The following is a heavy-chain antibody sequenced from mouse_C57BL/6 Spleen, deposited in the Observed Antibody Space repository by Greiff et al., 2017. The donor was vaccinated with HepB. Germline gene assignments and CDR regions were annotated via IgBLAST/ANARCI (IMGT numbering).Heavy chain of an antibody. J-gene: IGHJ4*01. CDR3: ARRAYYSKGAMDY. D-gene: IGHD2-5*01. V-gene: IGHV1-53*01. CDR1: GYTFTSYW. CDR2: INPSNGGT. Sequence: QLPGTELVKPGASVKLSCKASGYTFTSYWMHWVKQRPGQGLEWIGNINPSNGGTNYNEKFKSKATLTVDKSSSTAYMQLSSLTSEDSAVYYCARRAYYSKGAMDYWGQGTSVTVSS.